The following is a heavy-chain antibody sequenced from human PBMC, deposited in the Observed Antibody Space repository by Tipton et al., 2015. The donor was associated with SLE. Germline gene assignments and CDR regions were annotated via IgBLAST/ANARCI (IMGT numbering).Heavy chain of an antibody. Sequence: GLVKPSETLSLICSVSGGSISTTTYHWGWIRQPPGKGLEWIGFIYYSGSTYYNPSLESRVTISVDRSKSQFSLNLTSVTAADTAVYYCARERGPLLPHFDYWGQGALVTVSS. CDR2: IYYSGST. V-gene: IGHV4-31*03. CDR1: GGSISTTTYH. J-gene: IGHJ4*02. CDR3: ARERGPLLPHFDY.